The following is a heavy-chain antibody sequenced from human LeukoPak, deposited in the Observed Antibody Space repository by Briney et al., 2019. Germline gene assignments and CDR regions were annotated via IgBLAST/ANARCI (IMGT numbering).Heavy chain of an antibody. Sequence: PSETLSLTCTVAGGSISTCRYYWGWIRQPPGKGLEWIGNFCYSGNAYYNPSLKSRDTMSVDTSKKQFSLNLTSVTAADTAVYYCARLSPYLGSGSSAFPDDYWGQGTLVTVSS. CDR3: ARLSPYLGSGSSAFPDDY. J-gene: IGHJ4*02. CDR2: FCYSGNA. CDR1: GGSISTCRYY. D-gene: IGHD3-10*01. V-gene: IGHV4-39*01.